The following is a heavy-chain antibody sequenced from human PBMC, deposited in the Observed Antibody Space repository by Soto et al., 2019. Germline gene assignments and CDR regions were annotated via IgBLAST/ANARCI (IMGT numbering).Heavy chain of an antibody. D-gene: IGHD3-10*01. CDR1: GYTFTSYD. CDR3: AIDYMGSRE. CDR2: MNPNSGNT. J-gene: IGHJ4*02. V-gene: IGHV1-8*01. Sequence: QVQLVQSGAEVKKPGASVKVSCKSSGYTFTSYDINWVRQATGQGLEWMGLMNPNSGNTGYAQKFQCRVTMTRNTCISTVYMELISLRSEDTAVYYCAIDYMGSREWGQGTLVTVSS.